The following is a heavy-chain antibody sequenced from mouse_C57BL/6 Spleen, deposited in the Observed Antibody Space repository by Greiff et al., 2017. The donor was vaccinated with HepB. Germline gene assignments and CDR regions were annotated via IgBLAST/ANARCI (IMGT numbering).Heavy chain of an antibody. J-gene: IGHJ2*01. D-gene: IGHD3-2*02. Sequence: DVHLVESGGGLVKPGGSLKLSCAASGFTFSDYGMHWVRQAPEKGLEWVAYISSGSSTIYYADTVKGRFTISRDNAKNTLFLQMTSLRSEDTAMYYCARPETAQAPYFDYWGQGTTLTVSS. V-gene: IGHV5-17*01. CDR3: ARPETAQAPYFDY. CDR1: GFTFSDYG. CDR2: ISSGSSTI.